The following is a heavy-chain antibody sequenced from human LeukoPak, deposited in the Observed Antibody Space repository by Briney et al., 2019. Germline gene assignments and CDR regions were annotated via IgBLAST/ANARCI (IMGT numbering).Heavy chain of an antibody. J-gene: IGHJ4*02. Sequence: SETLSLTCTVSGGSISSSTYYWGWIRQPPGKGLEWIGTIYYSGITYYNPSLKSRVTISVDTSKNQFSLKLSSVTAADTAVYYCARRVYLGYSVDYWGQGTLVTVSS. D-gene: IGHD5-18*01. V-gene: IGHV4-39*01. CDR2: IYYSGIT. CDR3: ARRVYLGYSVDY. CDR1: GGSISSSTYY.